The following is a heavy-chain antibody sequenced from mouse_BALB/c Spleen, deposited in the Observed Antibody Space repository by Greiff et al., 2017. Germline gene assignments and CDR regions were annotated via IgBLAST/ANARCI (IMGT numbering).Heavy chain of an antibody. CDR1: GYTFTSYW. D-gene: IGHD2-4*01. CDR2: INPSTGYT. J-gene: IGHJ3*01. Sequence: QVQLQQSGAELAKPGASVKMSCKASGYTFTSYWMHWVKQRPGQGLEWIGYINPSTGYTEYNQKFKDKATLTADKSSSTAYMQLSSLTSEDSAVYYCALIYYDYDSFAYWGQGTLVTVSA. CDR3: ALIYYDYDSFAY. V-gene: IGHV1-7*01.